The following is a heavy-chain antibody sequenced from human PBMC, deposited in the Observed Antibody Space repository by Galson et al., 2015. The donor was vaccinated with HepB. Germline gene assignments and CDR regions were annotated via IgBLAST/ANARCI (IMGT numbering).Heavy chain of an antibody. CDR3: TTDPVGLRYFDWLSDDAFDI. CDR1: GGTFSN. V-gene: IGHV1-69*13. Sequence: SVKVSCKASGGTFSNWVRQAPGQGLEWMGGIIPIFGTANYAQKFQGRVSITADESTSTAYMELSSLRSEDTAVYYCTTDPVGLRYFDWLSDDAFDIWGQGTMVTVSS. J-gene: IGHJ3*02. CDR2: IIPIFGTA. D-gene: IGHD3-9*01.